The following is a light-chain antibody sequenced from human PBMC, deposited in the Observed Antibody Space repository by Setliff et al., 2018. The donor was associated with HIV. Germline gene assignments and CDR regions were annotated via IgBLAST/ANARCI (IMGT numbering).Light chain of an antibody. CDR3: QQSSSSPLA. V-gene: IGKV1-39*01. CDR2: AAS. J-gene: IGKJ4*01. Sequence: DIQMTQSPSSLSASVGDRVTITCRASQSITNYLNWYQQKPGKAPKLLFYAASSLQSGVPSRFSGSGSGTDFTLTISSLQPEDFATYYCQQSSSSPLAFGGGTKVDIK. CDR1: QSITNY.